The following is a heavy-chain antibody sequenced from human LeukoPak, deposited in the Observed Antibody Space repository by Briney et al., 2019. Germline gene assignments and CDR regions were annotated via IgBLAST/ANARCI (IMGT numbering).Heavy chain of an antibody. D-gene: IGHD6-13*01. CDR1: GGSISSYY. Sequence: PSETLSLTCTVSGGSISSYYWSWIRQPPGKGLEWIGYNYYSGSPNYNPSLKSRVTISVDTSKNQFSLKLSSVTAADTAVYYCARVGTAAAAPRPYYFDYWGQGTLVTVSS. CDR3: ARVGTAAAAPRPYYFDY. J-gene: IGHJ4*02. V-gene: IGHV4-59*01. CDR2: NYYSGSP.